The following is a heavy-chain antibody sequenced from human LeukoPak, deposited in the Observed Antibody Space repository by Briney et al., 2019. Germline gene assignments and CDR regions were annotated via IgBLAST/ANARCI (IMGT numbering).Heavy chain of an antibody. D-gene: IGHD2-15*01. Sequence: GGSLRLSCAASGFTFSSYAMSWGRQAPGKGLEWVSAISGSGGSTYYADSVKGRFTISRDNSKNTLYLQMNSLRAEDTAVYYCAKQLGYCSDGSCYFPYWGQGTLVTVSS. V-gene: IGHV3-23*01. CDR3: AKQLGYCSDGSCYFPY. CDR1: GFTFSSYA. J-gene: IGHJ4*02. CDR2: ISGSGGST.